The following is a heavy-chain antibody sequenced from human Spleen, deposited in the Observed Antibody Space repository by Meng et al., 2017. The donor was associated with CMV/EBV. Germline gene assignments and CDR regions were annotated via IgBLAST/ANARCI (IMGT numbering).Heavy chain of an antibody. Sequence: GESLKISCKGSGYSFTNYWIGWVRQMPGKGLEWMGIIYPGDSDTRYSPSFQGQVTMSVDKSISTAYLQWSSLKASDTAMYYCARHRLSSKDASDIWGQGTMVTVSS. J-gene: IGHJ3*02. CDR2: IYPGDSDT. V-gene: IGHV5-51*01. CDR3: ARHRLSSKDASDI. D-gene: IGHD4-11*01. CDR1: GYSFTNYW.